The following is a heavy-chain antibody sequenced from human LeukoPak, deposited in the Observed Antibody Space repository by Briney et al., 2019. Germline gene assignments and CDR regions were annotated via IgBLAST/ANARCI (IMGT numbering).Heavy chain of an antibody. CDR1: GGSISSSSYY. CDR3: ARGQYNWNYGAFGY. V-gene: IGHV4-39*07. D-gene: IGHD1-7*01. J-gene: IGHJ4*02. CDR2: IYYSGST. Sequence: PSETLSLTCTVSGGSISSSSYYWGWIRQPPGKGLEWIGSIYYSGSTYYNPSLKSRVTISVDTSKNQFSLKLSSVTAADTAVYYCARGQYNWNYGAFGYWGQGTLVTVSS.